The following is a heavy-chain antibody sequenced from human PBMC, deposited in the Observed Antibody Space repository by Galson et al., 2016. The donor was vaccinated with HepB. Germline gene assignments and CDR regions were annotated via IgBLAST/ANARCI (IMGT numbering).Heavy chain of an antibody. D-gene: IGHD6-13*01. CDR1: GGSISSSNW. J-gene: IGHJ4*02. CDR2: IFHSGST. Sequence: SETLSLTCDVSGGSISSSNWWTWVRQPPGKGLQWIGEIFHSGSTNYNPSLTSRVTKSVDKSKNQFSLRLSSVTAADTADYYCAKDCTHKSTWYYGIAAGYYFDYWGQGTLINVSS. V-gene: IGHV4-4*02. CDR3: AKDCTHKSTWYYGIAAGYYFDY.